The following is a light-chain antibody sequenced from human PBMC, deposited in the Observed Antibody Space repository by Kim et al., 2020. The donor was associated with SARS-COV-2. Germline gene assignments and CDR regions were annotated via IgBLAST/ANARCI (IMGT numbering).Light chain of an antibody. Sequence: ASVGDRVTITCRASQSVNTWVAWYQQKPGKAPKVLIYMASNLESGLPSRFSGSGSGTEFTLTISSLQPDDFATYYCQQYNSYIWTFGQGTKVDIK. CDR2: MAS. V-gene: IGKV1-5*03. CDR1: QSVNTW. J-gene: IGKJ1*01. CDR3: QQYNSYIWT.